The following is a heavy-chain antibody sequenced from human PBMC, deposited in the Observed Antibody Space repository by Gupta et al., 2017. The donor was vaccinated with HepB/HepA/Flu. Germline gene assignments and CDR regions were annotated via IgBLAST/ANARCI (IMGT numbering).Heavy chain of an antibody. D-gene: IGHD3-10*01. CDR3: VRAMQV. V-gene: IGHV3-7*01. J-gene: IGHJ6*02. CDR1: GFTFSSSW. Sequence: EVQLVASGGGLVQPGGSLRLSCIDFGFTFSSSWMTWVRQAPGKGLEWVGNINEDGSEQYHVDSVKGRFTMSRDNRRKSLYLQMTSLRVEDAAVYYCVRAMQVWGQGTTVTVSS. CDR2: INEDGSEQ.